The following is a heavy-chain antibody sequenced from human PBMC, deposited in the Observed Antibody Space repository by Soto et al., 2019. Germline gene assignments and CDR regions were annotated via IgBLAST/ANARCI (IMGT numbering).Heavy chain of an antibody. J-gene: IGHJ6*02. Sequence: SETLSLTCTVSGGSISSGTYSWGWIRQPPGKGLEWIGTFYYSGSTNYNPSLESRVTMSVDTSKNQFSLKVSSVTAADTALYYCARLGGYCTTSCYGYYAMDVWGQGTTVT. CDR3: ARLGGYCTTSCYGYYAMDV. D-gene: IGHD2-8*01. CDR1: GGSISSGTYS. CDR2: FYYSGST. V-gene: IGHV4-39*01.